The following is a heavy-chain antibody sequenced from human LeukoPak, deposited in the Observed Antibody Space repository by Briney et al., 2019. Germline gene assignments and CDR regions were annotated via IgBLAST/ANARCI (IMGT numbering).Heavy chain of an antibody. V-gene: IGHV3-21*01. D-gene: IGHD3-3*01. CDR2: ISSSSSYI. Sequence: PGGSLRLSCAASGFTFSSYSMNWVRQAPGKGLEWVSSISSSSSYIYYADSVKGRFTISRDNAENSLYLQMNSLRAEDTAVYYCARGRITIFGVAPLAAFDIWGQGTMVTVSS. CDR3: ARGRITIFGVAPLAAFDI. CDR1: GFTFSSYS. J-gene: IGHJ3*02.